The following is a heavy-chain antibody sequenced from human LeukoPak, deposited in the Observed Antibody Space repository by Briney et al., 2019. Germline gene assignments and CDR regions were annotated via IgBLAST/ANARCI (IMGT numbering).Heavy chain of an antibody. CDR3: ATWGAGGNS. V-gene: IGHV3-7*01. D-gene: IGHD3-16*01. J-gene: IGHJ4*02. CDR2: INPDGSGK. Sequence: GRSLRLSCEASGFTLSTYWMNWVRQAPGKGLDWVANINPDGSGKRYVDSVKGRFTIARDNADNSMSLQMNSLTAEDTAVYYCATWGAGGNSWGQGTLVTVSS. CDR1: GFTLSTYW.